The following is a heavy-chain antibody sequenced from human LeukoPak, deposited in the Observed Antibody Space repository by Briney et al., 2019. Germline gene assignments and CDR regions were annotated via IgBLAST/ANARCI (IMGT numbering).Heavy chain of an antibody. J-gene: IGHJ4*02. Sequence: ASVKVSCKASGGTFSSYAISWVRQAPGQGLEWMGGIIPIFGTANYAQKFQGRVTITADESTSTAYMELSSLRSEDTAVYYCARAPDYYGSGSYYTPLGYWGQGTLVTVSS. V-gene: IGHV1-69*13. D-gene: IGHD3-10*01. CDR1: GGTFSSYA. CDR3: ARAPDYYGSGSYYTPLGY. CDR2: IIPIFGTA.